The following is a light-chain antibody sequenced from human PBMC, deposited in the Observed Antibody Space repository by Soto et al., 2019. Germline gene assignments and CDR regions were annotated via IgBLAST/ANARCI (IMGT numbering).Light chain of an antibody. Sequence: DIQMTQSPCSLSASLGDGVTITCRASQSISNYLNWYQQKPGKAPELLIYAASSLQSGAPSRFSGGGSGTDFTFTISSLQPEDIGIYYCQQYDNLSITFGQGTRLEIK. CDR3: QQYDNLSIT. J-gene: IGKJ5*01. V-gene: IGKV1-33*01. CDR2: AAS. CDR1: QSISNY.